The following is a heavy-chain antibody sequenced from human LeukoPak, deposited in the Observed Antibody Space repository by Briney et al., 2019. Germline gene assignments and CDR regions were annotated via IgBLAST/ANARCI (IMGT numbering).Heavy chain of an antibody. V-gene: IGHV4-4*02. CDR2: IYHSGST. D-gene: IGHD3-22*01. CDR3: AGDYYDSSGYPY. CDR1: GGSISSSNW. Sequence: SETLSLTCAVSGGSISSSNWWSWVRQPPGKGLEWIGEIYHSGSTNYNPSLKSRVTISVDKSKNQFSLKLSSVTAADTAVYYCAGDYYDSSGYPYWGQGTLVTVSS. J-gene: IGHJ4*02.